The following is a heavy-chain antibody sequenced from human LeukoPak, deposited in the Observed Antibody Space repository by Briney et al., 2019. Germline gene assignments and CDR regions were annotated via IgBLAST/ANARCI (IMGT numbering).Heavy chain of an antibody. CDR1: GFTFSSYS. Sequence: PGGSLRLSCAASGFTFSSYSMNWVRQAPGKGLEWVSYISSSSSTIYYADSVKGRFTISRDNAKNSLYLQMNSLRAEDTAVYYCAREDPLIRYSYYYYMDVWGKGTTVTVS. CDR2: ISSSSSTI. J-gene: IGHJ6*03. D-gene: IGHD2-21*01. CDR3: AREDPLIRYSYYYYMDV. V-gene: IGHV3-48*01.